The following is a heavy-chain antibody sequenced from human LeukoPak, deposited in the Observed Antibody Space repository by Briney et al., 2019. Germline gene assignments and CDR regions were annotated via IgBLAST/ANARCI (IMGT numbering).Heavy chain of an antibody. Sequence: GGSVRLSCADSGFTFSNYNMNWVRQAPGRGLEWVSYISSSGSTIYYADSVKGRFTISRDNAKNSLYLQMNSLRAEDTAVYYCAELGITMIGGVWGKGTTVTISS. CDR2: ISSSGSTI. D-gene: IGHD3-10*02. J-gene: IGHJ6*04. V-gene: IGHV3-48*04. CDR3: AELGITMIGGV. CDR1: GFTFSNYN.